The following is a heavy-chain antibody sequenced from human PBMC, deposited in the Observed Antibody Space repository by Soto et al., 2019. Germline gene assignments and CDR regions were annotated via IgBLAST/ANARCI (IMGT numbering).Heavy chain of an antibody. CDR3: AKMAVGGSTSSPYGMDV. V-gene: IGHV3-23*01. D-gene: IGHD2-2*01. J-gene: IGHJ6*02. CDR1: GFTFSSYA. CDR2: ISGSGGST. Sequence: VVSLRLSCAASGFTFSSYAMSWVRQAPGKGLEWVSAISGSGGSTYYADSVKGRFTISRDNSKNTLYLQMNSLRAEDTAVYYCAKMAVGGSTSSPYGMDVWGQGTTVTVSS.